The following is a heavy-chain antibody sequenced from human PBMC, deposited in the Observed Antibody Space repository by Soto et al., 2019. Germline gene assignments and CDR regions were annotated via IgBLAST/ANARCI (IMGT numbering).Heavy chain of an antibody. D-gene: IGHD6-13*01. CDR2: ISGSGRST. CDR1: GFSFSGCA. Sequence: GGSLRLSCAASGFSFSGCAMCWVRQAPGKGLEWVSVISGSGRSTDYADSVKGRFTMSRDNSKNMVFLQMNSLSAEDTAVYYCAKHTLFSDSWYEDYWGQGTLVTVSS. V-gene: IGHV3-23*01. J-gene: IGHJ4*02. CDR3: AKHTLFSDSWYEDY.